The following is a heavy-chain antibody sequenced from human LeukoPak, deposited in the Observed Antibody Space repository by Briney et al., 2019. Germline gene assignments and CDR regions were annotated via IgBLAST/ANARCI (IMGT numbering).Heavy chain of an antibody. CDR2: IYYSGST. CDR1: GGSISSGAYS. J-gene: IGHJ4*02. Sequence: PSETLSLTCTVSGGSISSGAYSWSWIRQPPGKGLEWSGYIYYSGSTYYNPSLKSRITISVDTSKNQFSLKLTSVTAADTAVYYCAREGSSGAFYYWGQGTLGTGSS. V-gene: IGHV4-30-4*07. CDR3: AREGSSGAFYY. D-gene: IGHD3-22*01.